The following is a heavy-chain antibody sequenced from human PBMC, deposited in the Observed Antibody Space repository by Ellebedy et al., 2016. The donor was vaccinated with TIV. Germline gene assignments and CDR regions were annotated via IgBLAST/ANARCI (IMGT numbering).Heavy chain of an antibody. J-gene: IGHJ5*02. CDR2: IYYSGST. D-gene: IGHD4-17*01. CDR3: ARGTYGDFTDNWFDP. V-gene: IGHV4-59*01. CDR1: GGSISSYY. Sequence: PSETLSLTCTVSGGSISSYYWSWIRLPPGKGLEWIGYIYYSGSTYYNPSLKSRVSISIDTSMNQFSLKLRSVTAADTAVYYCARGTYGDFTDNWFDPWGQGALVIVSS.